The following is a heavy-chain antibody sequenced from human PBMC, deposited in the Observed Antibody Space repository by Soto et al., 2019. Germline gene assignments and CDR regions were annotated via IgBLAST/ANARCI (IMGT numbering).Heavy chain of an antibody. CDR3: ASGLYGGWYGGGHFDY. J-gene: IGHJ4*02. Sequence: QVQLVQSGAEVKKPGASVKVSCKASGYTFTSYGISWVRQAPGQGLEWMGWISAYNGNTNYAQKLQGRVTMTTDTSTSTAYRELRSLRSDDTAVYYCASGLYGGWYGGGHFDYWGQGTLVTVSS. V-gene: IGHV1-18*01. D-gene: IGHD6-19*01. CDR1: GYTFTSYG. CDR2: ISAYNGNT.